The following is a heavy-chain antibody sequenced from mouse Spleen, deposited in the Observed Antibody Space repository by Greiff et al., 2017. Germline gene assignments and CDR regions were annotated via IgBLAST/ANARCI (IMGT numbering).Heavy chain of an antibody. CDR3: AKEGLHYYGFFDY. Sequence: EVQGVESGPELVKPGASVKISCKASGYSFTGYYMNWVKQSPEKSLEWIGEINPSTGGTTYNQKFKAKATLTVDKSSSTAYMQLKSLTSEDSAVYYCAKEGLHYYGFFDYWGQGTTLTVSS. V-gene: IGHV1-42*01. D-gene: IGHD1-2*01. J-gene: IGHJ2*01. CDR1: GYSFTGYY. CDR2: INPSTGGT.